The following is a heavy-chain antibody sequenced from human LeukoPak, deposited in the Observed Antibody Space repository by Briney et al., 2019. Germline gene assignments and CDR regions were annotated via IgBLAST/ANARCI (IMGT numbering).Heavy chain of an antibody. CDR2: IDWGDDK. CDR1: GFSLSTSGMC. CDR3: ARTSGGYDENYFDY. Sequence: SGPALVKPTQTLTLTCTFSGFSLSTSGMCVSWVRQPPGKALEWLALIDWGDDKYYSTSLKTRLTISKDTSKNQVVLTMTNMDPVDTATYYCARTSGGYDENYFDYWGQGTLVTVSS. J-gene: IGHJ4*02. V-gene: IGHV2-70*20. D-gene: IGHD5-12*01.